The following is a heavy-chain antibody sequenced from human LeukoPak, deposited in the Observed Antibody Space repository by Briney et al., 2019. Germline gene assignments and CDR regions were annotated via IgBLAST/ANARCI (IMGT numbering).Heavy chain of an antibody. Sequence: GGSLRLSCAASGFSSSTYAMHWVRQAPGKGLEWVSGISWNSGSIGYADSVKGRFTISRDNAKNSLYLQMNSLRAEDTALYYCAKDFYGDYGMDVWGQGTTVTVSS. CDR2: ISWNSGSI. J-gene: IGHJ6*02. CDR1: GFSSSTYA. CDR3: AKDFYGDYGMDV. D-gene: IGHD4-17*01. V-gene: IGHV3-9*02.